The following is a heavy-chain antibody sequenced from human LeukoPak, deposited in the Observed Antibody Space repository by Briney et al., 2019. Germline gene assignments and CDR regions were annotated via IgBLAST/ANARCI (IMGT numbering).Heavy chain of an antibody. J-gene: IGHJ3*02. D-gene: IGHD3-10*01. CDR1: GFAFSSFG. Sequence: GGSLRLSCTASGFAFSSFGMHWVRQAPGKGLEWVGVMAYDGSYTYYTDSVKGRFTISRDNSKNTVYLQMSSLRAEDTAVYYCAKTPYGQVAFDIWGHGTMVTASS. CDR3: AKTPYGQVAFDI. CDR2: MAYDGSYT. V-gene: IGHV3-30*18.